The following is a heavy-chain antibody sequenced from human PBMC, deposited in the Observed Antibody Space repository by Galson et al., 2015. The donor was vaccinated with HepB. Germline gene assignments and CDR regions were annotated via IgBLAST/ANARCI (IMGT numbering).Heavy chain of an antibody. CDR1: GYTLTELS. CDR2: FDPEDGET. V-gene: IGHV1-24*01. D-gene: IGHD6-13*01. CDR3: ATGLIAAAGLFDY. Sequence: CKVSGYTLTELSMHWVRQAPGKGLEWMGGFDPEDGETIYAQKFQGRVTMTEDTSTDTAYMELSSLRSEDTAVYYCATGLIAAAGLFDYWGQGTLVTVSS. J-gene: IGHJ4*02.